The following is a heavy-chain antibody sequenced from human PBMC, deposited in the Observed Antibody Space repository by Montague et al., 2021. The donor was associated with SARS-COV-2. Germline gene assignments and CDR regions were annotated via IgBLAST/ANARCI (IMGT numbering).Heavy chain of an antibody. V-gene: IGHV6-1*01. D-gene: IGHD4-17*01. CDR2: TNYRSKWTS. CDR3: VRDTGSAQAGFDA. CDR1: GNSVWSNTAA. Sequence: CAISGNSVWSNTAAWSWIRQSPSGGLEWLGRTNYRSKWTSDCATSVEGRISIDPDTSKNQFFLHLRSVTPEDTGAYYCVRDTGSAQAGFDAWGQGTLATVSS. J-gene: IGHJ4*02.